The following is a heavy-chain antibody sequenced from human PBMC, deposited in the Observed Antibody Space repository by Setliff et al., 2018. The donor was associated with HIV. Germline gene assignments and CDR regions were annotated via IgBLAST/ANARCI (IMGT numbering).Heavy chain of an antibody. V-gene: IGHV4-31*03. J-gene: IGHJ4*02. CDR3: ARRSRSCGGDCYYYFDS. CDR2: IFYSGNS. Sequence: PSETLSLTCTVSGDSLTSGAYYWNWVRQHPGKGLEWIGYIFYSGNSYYNPSLKSRVTMSVDTSKNEFSLKLSSVTAADAAVYYCARRSRSCGGDCYYYFDSWGQVTLGTVSS. D-gene: IGHD2-21*01. CDR1: GDSLTSGAYY.